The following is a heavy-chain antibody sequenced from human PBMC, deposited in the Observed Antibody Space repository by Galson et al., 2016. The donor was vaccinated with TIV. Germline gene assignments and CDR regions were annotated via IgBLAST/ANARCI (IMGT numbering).Heavy chain of an antibody. CDR3: ARSAEFGTGIGYVFDY. J-gene: IGHJ4*02. Sequence: SLRLSCAVSGFSLKDYGTHWVRQAPGKGLGWVAVIGYDGTTKYYADSVNGRFTISRDTSTNTLSLRMDSLIGEDTAMYYCARSAEFGTGIGYVFDYWGQGSMVAVSS. CDR2: IGYDGTTK. D-gene: IGHD3-10*01. CDR1: GFSLKDYG. V-gene: IGHV3-33*01.